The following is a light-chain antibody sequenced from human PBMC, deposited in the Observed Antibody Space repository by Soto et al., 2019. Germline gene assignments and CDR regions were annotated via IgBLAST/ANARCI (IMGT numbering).Light chain of an antibody. J-gene: IGKJ3*01. CDR3: QQSYSSPLT. CDR1: QSISIY. CDR2: GAS. V-gene: IGKV1-39*01. Sequence: DIQMTQSPSSLSASVGDRVTITCRASQSISIYLNWYQQKPGKVPKLLIYGASSLQSGVPSRFSGSGSGADFTLTISSLQPEDFATYYCQQSYSSPLTFGPGARVDIK.